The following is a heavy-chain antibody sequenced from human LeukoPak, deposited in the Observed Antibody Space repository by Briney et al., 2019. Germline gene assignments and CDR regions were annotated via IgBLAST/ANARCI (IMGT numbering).Heavy chain of an antibody. V-gene: IGHV1-8*01. J-gene: IGHJ6*03. CDR2: MNPNSGNT. D-gene: IGHD3-3*01. CDR3: ARTLVRYLDRHYYMDV. Sequence: VASVKVSCKASGYTFTSYDIIWVRQATGQGLEWMGWMNPNSGNTGYAQKFQGRVTMTRNTSISTAYMELSSLRSEDTAVYYCARTLVRYLDRHYYMDVWGKGTTVTVSS. CDR1: GYTFTSYD.